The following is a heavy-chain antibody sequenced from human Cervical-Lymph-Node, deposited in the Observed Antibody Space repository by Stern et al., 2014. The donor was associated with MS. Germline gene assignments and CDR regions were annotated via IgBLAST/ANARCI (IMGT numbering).Heavy chain of an antibody. V-gene: IGHV4-61*02. CDR1: GGSISSGSYY. Sequence: QVQLQESGPGLVKPSQTLSLTCTVSGGSISSGSYYWSWIRQPAGKGLEWIGRIYTSGSTNYNPSLKSRVTISVDTATNQFSLKLSSVTAADTAVYYCARGSTGGYFDYWGQGTLVTVSS. D-gene: IGHD2-8*02. J-gene: IGHJ4*02. CDR3: ARGSTGGYFDY. CDR2: IYTSGST.